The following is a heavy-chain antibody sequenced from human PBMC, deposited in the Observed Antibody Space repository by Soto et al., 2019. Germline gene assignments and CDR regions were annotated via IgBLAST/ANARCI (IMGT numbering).Heavy chain of an antibody. CDR2: LIPLFGTT. Sequence: QVQLVQSGAEVKKPGSSVKVSCEASGGTFSGHAISWVRQAPGQGPEWMGGLIPLFGTTQHAQNFQDRLTITADKSTSTAYMALTSRRFEDTAIYYCARGPNWGYRFDSWGQGPVVTVSS. CDR1: GGTFSGHA. V-gene: IGHV1-69*06. CDR3: ARGPNWGYRFDS. J-gene: IGHJ4*02. D-gene: IGHD7-27*01.